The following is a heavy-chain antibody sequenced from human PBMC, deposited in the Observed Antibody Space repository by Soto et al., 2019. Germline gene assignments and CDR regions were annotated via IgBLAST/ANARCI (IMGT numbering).Heavy chain of an antibody. CDR2: VYYSGST. D-gene: IGHD3-3*01. CDR3: ARGVFRFLQWFDP. V-gene: IGHV4-61*01. J-gene: IGHJ5*02. Sequence: SETLSLTCTVSGASVNSENYYWSWIRQPPGKGLEWIGHVYYSGSTNCNPSLKSRATISLDTYRNQFSLKMTSMTSADTAFYYCARGVFRFLQWFDPWGQGTLVTVSS. CDR1: GASVNSENYY.